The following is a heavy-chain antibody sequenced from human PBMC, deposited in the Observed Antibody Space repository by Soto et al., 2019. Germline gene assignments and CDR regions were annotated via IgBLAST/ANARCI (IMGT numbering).Heavy chain of an antibody. CDR1: GFTFSSYA. V-gene: IGHV3-23*01. J-gene: IGHJ4*02. D-gene: IGHD3-3*01. CDR2: ISGSGGST. CDR3: ARAPRRFWSGLIDY. Sequence: EVQLLESGGGLVQPGGSLRLSCAASGFTFSSYAMSWVRQAPGKGLEWVSAISGSGGSTYYADSVKGRFTISRDNSKNTLSLKMNSLRAEDTAVYYCARAPRRFWSGLIDYWGQGTLVTVSS.